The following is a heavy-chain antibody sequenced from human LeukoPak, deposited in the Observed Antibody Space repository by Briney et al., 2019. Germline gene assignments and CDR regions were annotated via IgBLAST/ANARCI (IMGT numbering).Heavy chain of an antibody. D-gene: IGHD1-26*01. V-gene: IGHV3-33*01. CDR1: GFTFSNYG. CDR3: ARGVVGATTGWYFDL. J-gene: IGHJ2*01. CDR2: IWSDESNK. Sequence: GGSLRLSCAASGFTFSNYGMHWVRPAPGKGLEWGAVIWSDESNKYYADSVKGRFTISRDNFKNTLYLHMNKLRAEDTTVYYCARGVVGATTGWYFDLWGRGTLVTVSS.